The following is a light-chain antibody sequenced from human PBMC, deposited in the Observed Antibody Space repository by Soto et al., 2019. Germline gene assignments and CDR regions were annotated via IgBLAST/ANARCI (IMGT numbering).Light chain of an antibody. J-gene: IGKJ3*01. CDR2: GAS. CDR1: QSVSSN. CDR3: QQYNNWPPIP. Sequence: XLSGSAGESATLSCRASQSVSSNLAWYQHKPGQAPRLLIYGASTRATGIPARFSGSGSGTEFTLTISSLQSEDFAVYYCQQYNNWPPIPFGPGTKVD. V-gene: IGKV3-15*01.